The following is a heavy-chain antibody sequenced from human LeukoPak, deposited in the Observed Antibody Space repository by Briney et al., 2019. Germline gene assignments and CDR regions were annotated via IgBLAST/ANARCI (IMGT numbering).Heavy chain of an antibody. D-gene: IGHD2-15*01. CDR2: IYYTGST. V-gene: IGHV4-59*12. J-gene: IGHJ2*01. CDR3: ARAPCSGGSCQYWYFDL. Sequence: SETLSLTCTVSGGSISSYYWSWIRQPPGKGLEWIGYIYYTGSTYYNPSLTSRVTISVDTSKNQFPLKLSSVTAADTAVYYCARAPCSGGSCQYWYFDLWGRGTLVTVSS. CDR1: GGSISSYY.